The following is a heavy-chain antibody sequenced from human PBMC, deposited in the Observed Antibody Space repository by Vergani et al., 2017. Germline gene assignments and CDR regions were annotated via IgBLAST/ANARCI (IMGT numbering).Heavy chain of an antibody. CDR3: ARGPLYYDFWSGYQTYYSYMDV. Sequence: QVQLVQSGAEVKKPGSSVKVSCKASGVTFSSYSIAWVRQAPGQGLEWMGGIIPIFGTANYAQKFQGRVTITADESTSTAYMELSSLRSEDTAVYYCARGPLYYDFWSGYQTYYSYMDVWGKGTTVTVSS. CDR1: GVTFSSYS. CDR2: IIPIFGTA. J-gene: IGHJ6*03. V-gene: IGHV1-69*01. D-gene: IGHD3-3*01.